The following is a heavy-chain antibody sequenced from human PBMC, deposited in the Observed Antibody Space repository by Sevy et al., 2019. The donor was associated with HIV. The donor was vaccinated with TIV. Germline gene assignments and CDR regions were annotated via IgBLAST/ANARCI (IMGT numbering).Heavy chain of an antibody. Sequence: GGSLRLSCAASGFTFSSYSMNWVRQAPGKGLEWVSSISSSSSYIYYADSVKGRLTISRDNAKNSLYLQMNSLRAEDTGGYYCARDPLFPGGVVISHDAFDIWGQGTMVTGSS. J-gene: IGHJ3*02. D-gene: IGHD3-3*01. CDR3: ARDPLFPGGVVISHDAFDI. V-gene: IGHV3-21*03. CDR2: ISSSSSYI. CDR1: GFTFSSYS.